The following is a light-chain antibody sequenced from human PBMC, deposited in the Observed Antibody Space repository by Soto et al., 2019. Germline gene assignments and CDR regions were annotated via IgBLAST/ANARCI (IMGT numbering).Light chain of an antibody. Sequence: DIQMTQSLSSLSASVGDRFTITFRSSQSISSWLAWYQQKPGKAPKILIYDASSLESGVPSRFSGSGSGTEFTLTIISLQPYDFATYYCQQYNSYSFGPGTKVDI. CDR1: QSISSW. CDR3: QQYNSYS. V-gene: IGKV1-5*01. CDR2: DAS. J-gene: IGKJ3*01.